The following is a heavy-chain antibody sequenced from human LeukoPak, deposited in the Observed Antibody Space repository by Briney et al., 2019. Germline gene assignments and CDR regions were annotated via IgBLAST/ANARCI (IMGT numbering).Heavy chain of an antibody. CDR2: IYYSGST. V-gene: IGHV4-59*01. D-gene: IGHD5-24*01. CDR3: ARLRWLQLIDY. CDR1: GGSISSYY. Sequence: SETLSLTCTVSGGSISSYYWSWIRQPPGKGLEWIGYIYYSGSTNYNPSLKSRVSISVDTSKNQFSLKLSSVTAADTAVYYCARLRWLQLIDYWGQGTLVTVSS. J-gene: IGHJ4*02.